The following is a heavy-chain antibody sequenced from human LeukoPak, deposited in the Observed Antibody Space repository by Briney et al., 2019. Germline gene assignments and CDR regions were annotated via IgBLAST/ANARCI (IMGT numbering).Heavy chain of an antibody. Sequence: GGSLRLSCGASGFTFSNYAIHWVRQAPGKGLEWVAVVSYDASDKYYADSVKGRFTISRDNSRNTLYLRMNSLRAEDTAVYYCARVSIGWYSFDYWGQGTLVTVSS. CDR2: VSYDASDK. J-gene: IGHJ4*02. CDR1: GFTFSNYA. V-gene: IGHV3-30-3*01. CDR3: ARVSIGWYSFDY. D-gene: IGHD6-19*01.